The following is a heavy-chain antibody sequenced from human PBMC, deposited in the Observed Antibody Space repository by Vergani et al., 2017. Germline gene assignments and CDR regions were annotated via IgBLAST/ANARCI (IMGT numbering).Heavy chain of an antibody. D-gene: IGHD5-18*01. CDR2: IYYSGST. CDR1: GGSISSYY. Sequence: QVQLQESGPGLVKPSETLSLTCTVSGGSISSYYWSWIRQPPGKGLEWIGYIYYSGSTNYNPSLKSRVTISVDTSKNQFSLKLSSVTAADTAVYYCARGYSYGHIDYWGQGTLVTVSS. V-gene: IGHV4-59*01. CDR3: ARGYSYGHIDY. J-gene: IGHJ4*02.